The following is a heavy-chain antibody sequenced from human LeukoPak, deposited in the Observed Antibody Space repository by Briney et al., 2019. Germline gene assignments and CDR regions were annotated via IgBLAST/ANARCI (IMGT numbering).Heavy chain of an antibody. V-gene: IGHV3-21*01. CDR3: AKDRCSSTSCPNWFDP. CDR1: GFTFSSYS. J-gene: IGHJ5*02. Sequence: PGGSLSLSCAASGFTFSSYSMNWVRQAPGEGLEWVSSITSSGRYTYYADSVKGRFTISRDNSENSLYLQMNSLTPEDTAVYYCAKDRCSSTSCPNWFDPWGQGTLVTVSS. D-gene: IGHD2-2*01. CDR2: ITSSGRYT.